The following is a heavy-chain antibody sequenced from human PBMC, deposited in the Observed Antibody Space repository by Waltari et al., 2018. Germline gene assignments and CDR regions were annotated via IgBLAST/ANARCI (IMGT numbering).Heavy chain of an antibody. CDR1: GGSLRSYY. CDR2: IYYSGST. J-gene: IGHJ6*03. Sequence: QVQLQESGPGLVKPSETLSLTCTVPGGSLRSYYWSWIRQPPGKGLEWIGYIYYSGSTNYNPSLKSRVTISVDTSKNQFSLKLSSVTAADTAVYYCAREGYSSYYYYMDVWGKGTTVTVSS. D-gene: IGHD2-15*01. V-gene: IGHV4-59*01. CDR3: AREGYSSYYYYMDV.